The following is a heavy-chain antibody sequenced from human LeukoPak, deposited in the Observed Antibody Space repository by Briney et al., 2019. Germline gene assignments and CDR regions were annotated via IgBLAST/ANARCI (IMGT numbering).Heavy chain of an antibody. Sequence: SETLSLTCAVYGGSFSGYYWSWIRQPPGKGLEWIGEINHSGSTNYSPSLRSRVTILVDTSKNQFSLKLSSVAAADTAVYYCARGRVRRDGYNYVFGYWGQGTLVTVSS. J-gene: IGHJ4*02. CDR3: ARGRVRRDGYNYVFGY. D-gene: IGHD5-24*01. CDR2: INHSGST. V-gene: IGHV4-34*01. CDR1: GGSFSGYY.